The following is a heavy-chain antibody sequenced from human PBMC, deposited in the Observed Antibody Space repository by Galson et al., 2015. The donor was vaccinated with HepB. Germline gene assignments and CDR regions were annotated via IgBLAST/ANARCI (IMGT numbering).Heavy chain of an antibody. CDR3: AIAYEMDTLFLGYDAFDI. Sequence: SLRLSCAVSGFTFSRYGMSWVRQAPGKGLEWVSGTSGRGGSTYYADSVKGRFTVSRGKSENTLYLQMNSLRADDTAVYYCAIAYEMDTLFLGYDAFDIRGQGTMVTVSS. J-gene: IGHJ3*02. V-gene: IGHV3-23*01. D-gene: IGHD5-24*01. CDR2: TSGRGGST. CDR1: GFTFSRYG.